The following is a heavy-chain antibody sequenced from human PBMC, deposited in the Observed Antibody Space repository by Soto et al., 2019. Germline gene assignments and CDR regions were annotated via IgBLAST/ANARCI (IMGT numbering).Heavy chain of an antibody. J-gene: IGHJ3*02. D-gene: IGHD3-16*02. V-gene: IGHV3-74*01. CDR2: VNNDGRNT. CDR1: GFTFSNYW. CDR3: IRGGFIHAFEK. Sequence: GGSLRLSCTTSGFTFSNYWMHWVRQAPGKGLVWVSRVNNDGRNTIYTDSVKGRFTISRDNAKNTVYLEMNSLRADDTALYFCIRGGFIHAFEKSGQ.